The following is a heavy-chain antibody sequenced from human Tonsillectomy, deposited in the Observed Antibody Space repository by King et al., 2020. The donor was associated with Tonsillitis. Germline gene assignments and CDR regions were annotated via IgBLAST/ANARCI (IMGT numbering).Heavy chain of an antibody. CDR2: SYYSWST. CDR1: GGSISRSSYY. D-gene: IGHD6-13*01. CDR3: ARSGGSSWYDWFDP. Sequence: QLQESGPGLVKPSETLSLTCTVSGGSISRSSYYWGWIRQSPGRGLEWIGTSYYSWSTYYNPSLKSRLTISVDTSKNQFSLKLSSVTAADPAVYYCARSGGSSWYDWFDPWGQGTLVTVSS. J-gene: IGHJ5*02. V-gene: IGHV4-39*01.